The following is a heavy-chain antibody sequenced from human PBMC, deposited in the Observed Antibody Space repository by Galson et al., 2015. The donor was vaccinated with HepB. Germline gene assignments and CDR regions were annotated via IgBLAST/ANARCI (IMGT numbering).Heavy chain of an antibody. J-gene: IGHJ5*02. CDR2: IYYSGST. D-gene: IGHD1-1*01. V-gene: IGHV4-59*08. CDR1: GGSISSYY. Sequence: SETLSLTCTVSGGSISSYYWSWIRQPPGKGLEWIGYIYYSGSTNYNPSLKSRVTISVDTSKNQFSLKLSSVTAADTAVYYCARQGVRGSANNWFDPWGNNNWFDPWGQGTLVTVSS. CDR3: ARQGVRGSANNWFDPWGNNNWFDP.